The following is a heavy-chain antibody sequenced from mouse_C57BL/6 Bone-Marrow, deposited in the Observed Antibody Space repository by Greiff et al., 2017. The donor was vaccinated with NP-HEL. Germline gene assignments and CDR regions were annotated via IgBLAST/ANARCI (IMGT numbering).Heavy chain of an antibody. D-gene: IGHD2-4*01. J-gene: IGHJ4*01. CDR3: ARDCDYDGGYAMDY. CDR2: ISDGGSYT. V-gene: IGHV5-4*01. Sequence: EVNLVESGGGLVKPGGSLKLSRAASGFTFSSYAMSWVRQTPEKRLEWVATISDGGSYTYYPDNVKGRFTISRDSAKNNLYLQMRHLKSEDTAMYYCARDCDYDGGYAMDYWGQGTSVTVSS. CDR1: GFTFSSYA.